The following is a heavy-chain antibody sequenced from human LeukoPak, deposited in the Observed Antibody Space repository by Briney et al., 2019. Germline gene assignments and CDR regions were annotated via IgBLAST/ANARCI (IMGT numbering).Heavy chain of an antibody. V-gene: IGHV4-38-2*01. Sequence: SETLSLTCAVSGYSISSGYYWGWIRRPPGKGLEWIGSIYHSGSTYYNPSLKSRVTISVDTSKNQFSLKLSSVTAADTAVYCCARHVATVPWAYYYMTSGAKGPRSPSP. J-gene: IGHJ6*03. D-gene: IGHD6-25*01. CDR1: GYSISSGYY. CDR2: IYHSGST. CDR3: ARHVATVPWAYYYMTS.